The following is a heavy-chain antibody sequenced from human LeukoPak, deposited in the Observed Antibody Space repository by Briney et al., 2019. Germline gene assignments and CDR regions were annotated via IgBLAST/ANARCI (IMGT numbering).Heavy chain of an antibody. CDR3: ASEPYSNYDYYYYMDV. V-gene: IGHV4-39*01. CDR2: IYYSGST. D-gene: IGHD4-11*01. Sequence: SETLSLTCTVSGGSISSSSYYWGWIRQPPGKGLEWSGSIYYSGSTYYNPSLKRRVTISVDTTKNQFSLKLSSVAAADAAVYYCASEPYSNYDYYYYMDVWGKGTTVTVSS. CDR1: GGSISSSSYY. J-gene: IGHJ6*03.